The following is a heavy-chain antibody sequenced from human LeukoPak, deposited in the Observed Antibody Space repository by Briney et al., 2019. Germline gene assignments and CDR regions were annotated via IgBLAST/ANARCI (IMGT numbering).Heavy chain of an antibody. Sequence: SSETLSLTCTVSGGSISSGDYYWRWIRQPPGKGLEWIGYIYYSGSTYYNPSLKSRVTISVDTSKNQFSLKLSSVTAADTAVYYCANGGYYDRWFDPWGQGTLVTVSS. CDR2: IYYSGST. D-gene: IGHD3-22*01. CDR1: GGSISSGDYY. V-gene: IGHV4-30-4*08. J-gene: IGHJ5*02. CDR3: ANGGYYDRWFDP.